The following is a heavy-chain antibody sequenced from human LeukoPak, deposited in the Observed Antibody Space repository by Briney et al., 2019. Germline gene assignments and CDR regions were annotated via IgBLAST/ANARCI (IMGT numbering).Heavy chain of an antibody. CDR3: TTGPDDCSSTSCYTPFDY. CDR2: FIVSGGNP. Sequence: GGPRSPSCAASGFTFINYAWTWFGQPPGKGLGGSSAFIVSGGNPYYADSVKGRFTISRDNSKNTLWLQMNSLRAEDTAVYYCTTGPDDCSSTSCYTPFDYWGQGTLVTVSS. CDR1: GFTFINYA. V-gene: IGHV3-23*01. J-gene: IGHJ4*02. D-gene: IGHD2-2*02.